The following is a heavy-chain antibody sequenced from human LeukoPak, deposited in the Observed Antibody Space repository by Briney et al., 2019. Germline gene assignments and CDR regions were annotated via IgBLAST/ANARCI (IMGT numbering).Heavy chain of an antibody. Sequence: PGGSLRLSCAASGFTFSSYAMSWVRQAPGKGLDCVSAVSGSGGSTYYADSVKGRFAISRDNSTNTLYLQMNSLRAEDTAVYYCAKDLYGYVSNWFDPWGQGTLVTVSS. D-gene: IGHD5-12*01. V-gene: IGHV3-23*01. J-gene: IGHJ5*02. CDR2: VSGSGGST. CDR1: GFTFSSYA. CDR3: AKDLYGYVSNWFDP.